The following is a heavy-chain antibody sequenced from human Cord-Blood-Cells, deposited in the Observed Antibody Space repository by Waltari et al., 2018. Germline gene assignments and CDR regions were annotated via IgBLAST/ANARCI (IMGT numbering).Heavy chain of an antibody. CDR3: ARPLGIGHDAFDI. CDR2: VNHSGRT. J-gene: IGHJ3*02. V-gene: IGHV4-34*01. CDR1: GGSFSGYY. Sequence: QVQLQQWGAGLLKPSETLSPTCAVYGGSFSGYYWSWIRQPPWKGLEWIGEVNHSGRTKYNPSRMSEVTISVVTSKNQFSRRLSSVTAADTAVYYCARPLGIGHDAFDICGQGTMVTVSS. D-gene: IGHD7-27*01.